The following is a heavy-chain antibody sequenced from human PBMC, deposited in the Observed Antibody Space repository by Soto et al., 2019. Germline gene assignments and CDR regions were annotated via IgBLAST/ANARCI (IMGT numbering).Heavy chain of an antibody. Sequence: TLSLTCTVSGGSISSYYWSWIRQPPGKGLEWIGYIYYSGSTNYNPSLKSRVTISVDTSKNQFSLKLSSETAADTAVYYCARGPGTDDAFDIWGKGKMVTVS. CDR3: ARGPGTDDAFDI. CDR2: IYYSGST. CDR1: GGSISSYY. D-gene: IGHD1-1*01. V-gene: IGHV4-59*08. J-gene: IGHJ3*02.